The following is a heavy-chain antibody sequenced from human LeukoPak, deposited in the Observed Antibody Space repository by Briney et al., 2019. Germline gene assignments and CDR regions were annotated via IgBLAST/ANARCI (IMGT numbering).Heavy chain of an antibody. CDR2: IDPNSGGT. V-gene: IGHV1-2*02. Sequence: ASVKVSCKASGYTFTNYYMHWVRQAPGQGLEWMGWIDPNSGGTNYQGRVTMTRDTSISTAYMELSRLRSDDTAVYYCAREVGRGFDYWGQGTLVTVSS. D-gene: IGHD1-26*01. CDR1: GYTFTNYY. J-gene: IGHJ4*02. CDR3: AREVGRGFDY.